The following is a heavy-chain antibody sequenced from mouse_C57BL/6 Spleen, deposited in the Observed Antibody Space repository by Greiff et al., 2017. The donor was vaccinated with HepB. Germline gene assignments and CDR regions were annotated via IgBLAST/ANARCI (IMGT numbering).Heavy chain of an antibody. V-gene: IGHV5-16*01. Sequence: EVQLVESEGGLVQPGSSMKLSCTASGFTFSDYYMAWVRQVPEKGLEWVANINYDGSSTYYLDSLKSRFIISRDNAKNILYLQMSSLKSEDTATYYCARPHSNYEGYFDYWGQGTTLTVSS. CDR1: GFTFSDYY. J-gene: IGHJ2*01. D-gene: IGHD2-5*01. CDR2: INYDGSST. CDR3: ARPHSNYEGYFDY.